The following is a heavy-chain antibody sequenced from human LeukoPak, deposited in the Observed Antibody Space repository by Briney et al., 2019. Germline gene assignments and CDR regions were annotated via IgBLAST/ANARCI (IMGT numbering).Heavy chain of an antibody. V-gene: IGHV3-33*01. CDR2: IWYDGSNK. D-gene: IGHD6-13*01. J-gene: IGHJ4*02. CDR1: GFTFSSYG. CDR3: ARDPAIAATKYYVDY. Sequence: PGGSLRLSCAASGFTFSSYGMHWVRQAPGKGLEWVAVIWYDGSNKYYADSVKGRFTISRDNPKNTLYLQMNSLRAEDTAVYYCARDPAIAATKYYVDYWGQGTLVTVSS.